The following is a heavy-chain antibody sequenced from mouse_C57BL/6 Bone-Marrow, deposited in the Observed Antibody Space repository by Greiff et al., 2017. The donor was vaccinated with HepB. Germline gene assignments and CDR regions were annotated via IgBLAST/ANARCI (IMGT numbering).Heavy chain of an antibody. J-gene: IGHJ3*01. D-gene: IGHD2-1*01. CDR1: GYTFTSYW. Sequence: VQLQQPGAELVKPGASVKLSCKASGYTFTSYWMHWVKQRPGQGLEWIGMIHPNSGSTNYNEKFKSKATLTVDKSSSTAYMQLSSLTSEDSAVYYCAREDYGNYPAWFAYWGQGTLVTVSA. V-gene: IGHV1-64*01. CDR2: IHPNSGST. CDR3: AREDYGNYPAWFAY.